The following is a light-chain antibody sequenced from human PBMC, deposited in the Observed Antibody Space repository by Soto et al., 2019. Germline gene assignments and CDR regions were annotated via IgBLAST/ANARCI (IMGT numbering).Light chain of an antibody. J-gene: IGKJ4*01. CDR3: QQRSNWPLT. V-gene: IGKV3-11*01. CDR1: QSVSSN. Sequence: IVMTQSPATLSVSPGERATLSCRASQSVSSNLAWYQQKPGQAPRLLIYGASSRATGIPDRFSGSGSGTDFTLTISSLEPEDFAVYYCQQRSNWPLTFGGGTKVDIK. CDR2: GAS.